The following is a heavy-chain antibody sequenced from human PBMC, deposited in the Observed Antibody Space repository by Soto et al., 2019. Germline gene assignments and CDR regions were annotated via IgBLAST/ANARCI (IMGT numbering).Heavy chain of an antibody. Sequence: ASVKVSCKASGYTFTSYAMHWVRRAPGQRLEWIGWINAGNGNTKYSQKFQGRVTITRDTSASTAYMELSSLRSEDTAVYYCARDGAVGYSSGWYIRYYYYMDVWGKGTTVTVSS. CDR1: GYTFTSYA. J-gene: IGHJ6*03. CDR3: ARDGAVGYSSGWYIRYYYYMDV. V-gene: IGHV1-3*01. CDR2: INAGNGNT. D-gene: IGHD6-19*01.